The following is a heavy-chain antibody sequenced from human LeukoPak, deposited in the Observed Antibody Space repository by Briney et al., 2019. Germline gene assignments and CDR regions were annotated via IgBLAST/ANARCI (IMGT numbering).Heavy chain of an antibody. Sequence: GGSLRLSCVASGFTFSSSWMHWVRQAPGKGLEWVSCITSSGSYIYYADSVKGRFTISRDNAKNSLYLQMNSLRAEDAAVYYCARGIAADEEHYWGQGTLVTVSS. CDR2: ITSSGSYI. CDR1: GFTFSSSW. V-gene: IGHV3-21*01. D-gene: IGHD6-13*01. CDR3: ARGIAADEEHY. J-gene: IGHJ4*02.